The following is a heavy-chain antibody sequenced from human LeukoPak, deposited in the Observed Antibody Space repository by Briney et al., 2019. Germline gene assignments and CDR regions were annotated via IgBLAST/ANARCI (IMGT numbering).Heavy chain of an antibody. Sequence: SQTLSLTCTVSGGSISSGGYYWSWIRQHPGKDREWIGYIYYSGSTYYNPSLKSRVTISVDTSKNQFSLKLRSVTAADTAVYYCAREPAYCSSTSCYPYYFDYWGQGTLVTVSS. CDR2: IYYSGST. D-gene: IGHD2-2*01. CDR1: GGSISSGGYY. J-gene: IGHJ4*02. CDR3: AREPAYCSSTSCYPYYFDY. V-gene: IGHV4-31*03.